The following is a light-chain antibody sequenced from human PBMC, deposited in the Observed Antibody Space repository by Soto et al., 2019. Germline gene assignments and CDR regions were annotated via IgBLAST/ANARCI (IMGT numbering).Light chain of an antibody. J-gene: IGKJ1*01. CDR2: AAS. Sequence: EIVLPQSPDTLSLSPGERATLSCRASQSVSSNLAWYQQRPGQAPRLLIYAASSRATGIPDRFSGSGSGTDFTLTISRLEPEDFAVYYCQQYGTSPRTVGQGNKVDIK. CDR3: QQYGTSPRT. CDR1: QSVSSN. V-gene: IGKV3-20*01.